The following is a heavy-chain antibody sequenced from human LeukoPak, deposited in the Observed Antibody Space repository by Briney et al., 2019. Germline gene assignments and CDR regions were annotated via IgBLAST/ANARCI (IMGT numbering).Heavy chain of an antibody. V-gene: IGHV3-53*01. J-gene: IGHJ4*02. D-gene: IGHD1-1*01. CDR2: IFSGGST. Sequence: GGALRLSCAASGFSVSKNYMNWVGQAPGRGLEWVSVIFSGGSTYYADSVKGRFPISRHNPNNTLYLQMNSLRAAATAVYYCARRQNVPAWGQGTLVTVSS. CDR1: GFSVSKNY. CDR3: ARRQNVPA.